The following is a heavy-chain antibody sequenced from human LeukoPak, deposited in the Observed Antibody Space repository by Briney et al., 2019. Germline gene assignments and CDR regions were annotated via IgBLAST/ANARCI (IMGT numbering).Heavy chain of an antibody. D-gene: IGHD3-10*01. CDR3: AKDESYGSGAIDY. Sequence: GGSLRLSCAASGFTFSSYAMHWVRQAPGKGLEWVAVISYDGSNKYYADSVKGRFTISRDNSKNTLYLQMNSLRAEDTAVYYCAKDESYGSGAIDYWGQGTLVTVSS. V-gene: IGHV3-30*04. J-gene: IGHJ4*02. CDR1: GFTFSSYA. CDR2: ISYDGSNK.